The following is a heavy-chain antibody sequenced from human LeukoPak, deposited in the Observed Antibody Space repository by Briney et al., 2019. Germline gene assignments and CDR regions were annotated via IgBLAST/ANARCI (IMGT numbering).Heavy chain of an antibody. Sequence: SETLSLTCTVSGGSFSSNGYYWSWIRQPPGKGLEWIGRIYTSGSTNYNPSLKSRVTMSVDTSKNQFSLKLSSVTAADTAVYYCARYVVYGSGKYYFDYWGQGTLVTVSS. CDR2: IYTSGST. CDR1: GGSFSSNGYY. CDR3: ARYVVYGSGKYYFDY. V-gene: IGHV4-61*02. D-gene: IGHD3-10*01. J-gene: IGHJ4*02.